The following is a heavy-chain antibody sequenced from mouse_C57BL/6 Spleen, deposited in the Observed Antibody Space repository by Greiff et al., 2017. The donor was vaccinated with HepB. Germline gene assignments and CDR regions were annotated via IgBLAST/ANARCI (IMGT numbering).Heavy chain of an antibody. V-gene: IGHV1-50*01. CDR2: IDPSDSYT. CDR1: GYTFTSYW. D-gene: IGHD4-1*01. Sequence: VQLQQSGAELVKPGASVKLSCKASGYTFTSYWMQWVKQRPGQGREWIGEIDPSDSYTNYNQKFKGKATLTVDTSSSTAYMKLSSLTSEDSAVYYCARGRWDPFYFDYWGQGTTLTVSS. J-gene: IGHJ2*01. CDR3: ARGRWDPFYFDY.